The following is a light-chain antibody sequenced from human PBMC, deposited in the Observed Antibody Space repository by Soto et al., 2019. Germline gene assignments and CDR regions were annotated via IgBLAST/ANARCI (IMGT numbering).Light chain of an antibody. J-gene: IGKJ1*01. V-gene: IGKV3-20*01. CDR3: QQYGSSPRT. CDR1: YTVSNNY. Sequence: EIVLTQSPGTLSLSPGERATLSCRASYTVSNNYLAWYQQKPGQAPRLLIYDASGRATGIPDRFSGSGSGTAFTLTISRLEPEDFAVYFCQQYGSSPRTFGQGTKVDIK. CDR2: DAS.